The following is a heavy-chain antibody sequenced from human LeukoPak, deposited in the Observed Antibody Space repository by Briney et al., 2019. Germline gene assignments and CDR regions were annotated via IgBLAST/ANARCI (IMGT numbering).Heavy chain of an antibody. D-gene: IGHD3-10*01. CDR3: AKTRLYGSGSSDFDY. CDR1: GYTFTGYY. V-gene: IGHV1-2*02. J-gene: IGHJ4*02. CDR2: IKPNSGGT. Sequence: GASVKVSCKASGYTFTGYYMHWVRQAPGQGLERMAWIKPNSGGTNYAQKFQGRVTMTRDTSISTAYMELSRLRSDDTAVYYCAKTRLYGSGSSDFDYWGQGTLVTVSS.